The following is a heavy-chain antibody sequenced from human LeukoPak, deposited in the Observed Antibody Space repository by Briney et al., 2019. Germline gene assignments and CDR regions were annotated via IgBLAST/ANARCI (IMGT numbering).Heavy chain of an antibody. J-gene: IGHJ3*01. Sequence: PGGSLRLSCAASGFTFDTHGINWVRQAPGKGLEWVSYISPTGSSIYYADSVRGRFTISRDNAKNSLYLQMNSLRAEDTAVYYCARDGVGATAGPADVFDVWGQGTVVTVSS. CDR1: GFTFDTHG. CDR3: ARDGVGATAGPADVFDV. V-gene: IGHV3-48*01. D-gene: IGHD1-26*01. CDR2: ISPTGSSI.